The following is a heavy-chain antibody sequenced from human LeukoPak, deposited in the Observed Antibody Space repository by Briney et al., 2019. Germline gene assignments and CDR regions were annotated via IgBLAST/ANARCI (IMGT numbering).Heavy chain of an antibody. CDR2: ISGSGDST. J-gene: IGHJ4*02. CDR1: GFTFSSYV. Sequence: PGASLRLSCAASGFTFSSYVMSWVRQAPGKGLGWVSGISGSGDSTYYADFVKGRFTISRDNSKNTLYLQMNSLRAEDTAVYYCAKDRIVGATARLFDYWGQGTLVTVSS. D-gene: IGHD1-26*01. V-gene: IGHV3-23*01. CDR3: AKDRIVGATARLFDY.